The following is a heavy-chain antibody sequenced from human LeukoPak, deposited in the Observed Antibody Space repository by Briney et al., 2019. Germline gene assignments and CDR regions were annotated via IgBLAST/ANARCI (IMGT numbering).Heavy chain of an antibody. D-gene: IGHD3-22*01. Sequence: PGGSLRPSCAASGFTFRSYGMNWVRQAPGKGLECVAVIGDDGSNKYYADSVKARFTISRDNSKNTPYLQMNSLRAEHTTVYYCARDDRGLNWFDPWGQGTLVTVSS. CDR3: ARDDRGLNWFDP. CDR1: GFTFRSYG. J-gene: IGHJ5*02. CDR2: IGDDGSNK. V-gene: IGHV3-33*01.